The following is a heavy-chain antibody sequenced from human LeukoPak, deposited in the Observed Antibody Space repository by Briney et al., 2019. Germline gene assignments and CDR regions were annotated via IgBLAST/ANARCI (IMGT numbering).Heavy chain of an antibody. D-gene: IGHD5-12*01. CDR3: AKDAGNSGYGCDL. CDR2: IRSSSET. CDR1: GFIFSQYS. Sequence: GGSLRLSCAASGFIFSQYSMNWVRQAPGKGLEWVSHIRSSSETFYADSVKGRFTISRDNARNSLYLQMNNLRGEDTAIYYCAKDAGNSGYGCDLWGQGTLVTVSS. V-gene: IGHV3-48*01. J-gene: IGHJ5*02.